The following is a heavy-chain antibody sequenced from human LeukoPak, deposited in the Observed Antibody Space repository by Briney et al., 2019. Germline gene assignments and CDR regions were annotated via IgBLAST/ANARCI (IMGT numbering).Heavy chain of an antibody. Sequence: GGSLRLSCAASGFTFSSYEMNWVRQAPGKGLEWVSFISNSGNSIYYADSVKGRFTISRDNAKNSLYLQMNSLRAEDTAVYYCARIRDGYNLDFDYWGQGTLVTVSS. J-gene: IGHJ4*02. V-gene: IGHV3-48*03. CDR1: GFTFSSYE. CDR2: ISNSGNSI. CDR3: ARIRDGYNLDFDY. D-gene: IGHD5-24*01.